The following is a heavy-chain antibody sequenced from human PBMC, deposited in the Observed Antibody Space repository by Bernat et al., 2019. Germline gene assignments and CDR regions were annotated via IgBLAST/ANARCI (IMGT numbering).Heavy chain of an antibody. D-gene: IGHD5-12*01. V-gene: IGHV3-48*03. Sequence: EVQLVESGGGLVQPGGSLRLSCAASGFTFSSYEMNWVRQAPGKGLEWVSYISSSGSTIYYADPVKGRFTISRDNAKNSLYLQMNSLRAEDTAVYYCASMGGYDSADAFDIWGQGTMVTVSS. CDR3: ASMGGYDSADAFDI. CDR2: ISSSGSTI. J-gene: IGHJ3*02. CDR1: GFTFSSYE.